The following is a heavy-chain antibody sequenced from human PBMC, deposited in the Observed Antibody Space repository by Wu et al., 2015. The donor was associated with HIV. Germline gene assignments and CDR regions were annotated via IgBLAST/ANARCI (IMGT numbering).Heavy chain of an antibody. Sequence: QVQLVQSGAEVQKPGASVKVSCKASGGTFSSYAISWVRQAPGQGLEWMGGIIPIFGTANYAQKFQGRVTITTDVSTNTAYMVVNSLTSDDTAVYYCAGGGGRTAMDPFDFWGQGTLVTVSS. J-gene: IGHJ4*02. CDR3: AGGGGRTAMDPFDF. CDR2: IIPIFGTA. D-gene: IGHD5-18*01. CDR1: GGTFSSYA. V-gene: IGHV1-69*01.